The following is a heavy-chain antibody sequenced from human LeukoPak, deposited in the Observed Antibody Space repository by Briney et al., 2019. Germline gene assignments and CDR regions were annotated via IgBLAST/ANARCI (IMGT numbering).Heavy chain of an antibody. D-gene: IGHD6-13*01. J-gene: IGHJ4*02. Sequence: PSQTLSLTCAVSGGSISNGGYSWSWIRQPPGKGLEWIGYIYHSGSTYYNPSLKSRVTISVDRSKNQFSLKLSSVTAADTAVYYCAGSSWGRKIYFDYWGQGTLVTVSS. CDR3: AGSSWGRKIYFDY. CDR2: IYHSGST. CDR1: GGSISNGGYS. V-gene: IGHV4-30-2*01.